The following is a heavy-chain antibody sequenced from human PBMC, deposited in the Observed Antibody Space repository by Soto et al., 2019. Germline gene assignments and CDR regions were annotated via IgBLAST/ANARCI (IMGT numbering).Heavy chain of an antibody. CDR1: GFTFSSYG. Sequence: GGSLRLSCAASGFTFSSYGMHWVRQAPGKGLEWVAVISYDGSNKYYADSVKGRFTISRDNSKNTLYLQMNSLRAEDTAVYYCARRGPGTYFDYWGQGTLVTVSS. D-gene: IGHD6-13*01. CDR3: ARRGPGTYFDY. V-gene: IGHV3-30*03. J-gene: IGHJ4*02. CDR2: ISYDGSNK.